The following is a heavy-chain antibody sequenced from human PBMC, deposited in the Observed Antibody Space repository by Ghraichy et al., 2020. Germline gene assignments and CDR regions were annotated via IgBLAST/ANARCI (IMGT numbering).Heavy chain of an antibody. CDR3: AKDQSSDIVLMVYAIGSVGMDV. V-gene: IGHV3-23*01. CDR2: ISGSGGST. CDR1: GFTFSSYA. Sequence: GGSLRLSCAASGFTFSSYAMSWVRQAPGKGLEWVSVISGSGGSTYYADSVKGRFTISRDNSKNTLYLQMNSLRAEDTAVYYCAKDQSSDIVLMVYAIGSVGMDVWGQGTTVTVSS. D-gene: IGHD2-8*01. J-gene: IGHJ6*02.